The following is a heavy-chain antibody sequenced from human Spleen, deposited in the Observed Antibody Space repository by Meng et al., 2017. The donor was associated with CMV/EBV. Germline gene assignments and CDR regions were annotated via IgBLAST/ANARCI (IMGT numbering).Heavy chain of an antibody. J-gene: IGHJ4*02. CDR2: INPNSGGT. D-gene: IGHD2-2*02. CDR3: ARGTAVVPAAIGFWPLHHDILTIDH. V-gene: IGHV1-2*02. Sequence: ASVKVSCKASGYTFTGYYMHWVRQAPGQGLEWMGWINPNSGGTNYAQKFQGRVTMTRDTSISTAYMELSRLRSDDTAVYYCARGTAVVPAAIGFWPLHHDILTIDHWGQGTLVTVSS. CDR1: GYTFTGYY.